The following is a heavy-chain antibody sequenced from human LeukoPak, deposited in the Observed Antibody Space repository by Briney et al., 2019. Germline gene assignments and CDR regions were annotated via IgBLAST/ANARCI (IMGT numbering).Heavy chain of an antibody. D-gene: IGHD6-13*01. J-gene: IGHJ4*02. CDR3: ARHQEIAAAGTLDY. V-gene: IGHV4-59*08. CDR2: IYYSGST. Sequence: SAETLSLTCTVSGVSISSYYWSWIRQPPGKGLEWMGYIYYSGSTNYNPSLKTRVPISGDTSKNQFSLKLSSVTAADTAVYYCARHQEIAAAGTLDYWGQGTLVTVSS. CDR1: GVSISSYY.